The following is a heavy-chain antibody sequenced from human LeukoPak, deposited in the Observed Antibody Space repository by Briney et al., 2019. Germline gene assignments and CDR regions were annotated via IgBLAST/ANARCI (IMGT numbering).Heavy chain of an antibody. J-gene: IGHJ6*03. CDR2: ISAYNGNI. CDR1: GYTFTSFG. Sequence: ASVKVSCKPSGYTFTSFGINWVRQAPGQGRAGMGWISAYNGNINYAQMLQGRVTMTTDTSTSTAYMDLRSLRSDDTAVYYCARSPPHRDYYYYYMDVWGKGTTVTVSS. CDR3: ARSPPHRDYYYYYMDV. D-gene: IGHD5-24*01. V-gene: IGHV1-18*01.